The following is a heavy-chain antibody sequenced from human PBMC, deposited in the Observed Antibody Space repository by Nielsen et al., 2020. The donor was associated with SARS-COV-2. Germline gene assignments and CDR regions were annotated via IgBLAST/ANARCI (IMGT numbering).Heavy chain of an antibody. CDR1: GFTFEDYG. D-gene: IGHD2-15*01. Sequence: SLKISCAASGFTFEDYGMHWVRQVPGKGLEWVSGISSNSNDKDYADSVKGRFTISRDNAKKSLYLQMSSLRAEDTALYFCTKIARQYCSGGRCYLTAAYDYWGQGTLVIVSS. CDR3: TKIARQYCSGGRCYLTAAYDY. V-gene: IGHV3-9*01. CDR2: ISSNSNDK. J-gene: IGHJ4*02.